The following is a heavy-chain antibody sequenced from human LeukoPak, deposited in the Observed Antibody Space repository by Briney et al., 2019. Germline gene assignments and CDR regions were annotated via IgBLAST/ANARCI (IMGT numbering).Heavy chain of an antibody. CDR2: ISHPGTT. J-gene: IGHJ4*02. V-gene: IGHV4-30-2*01. CDR1: GGSISSGDYY. Sequence: SETLSLTCTVSGGSISSGDYYWSWIRQPPGKGLEWIGYISHPGTTYYNPSLKSRVTISVDRSKNQFSLKLKSVTAADAAVYYCARDLPFWNGYSNYFDYWGQGALVTVSS. D-gene: IGHD3-3*01. CDR3: ARDLPFWNGYSNYFDY.